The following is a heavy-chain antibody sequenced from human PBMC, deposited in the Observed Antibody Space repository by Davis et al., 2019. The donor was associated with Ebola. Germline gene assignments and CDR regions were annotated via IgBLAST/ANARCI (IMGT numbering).Heavy chain of an antibody. CDR2: IYYSGST. D-gene: IGHD3-3*01. CDR3: ARQDYDFWSGYYSPNWFDP. CDR1: GGSFSGYY. Sequence: SETLSLICAVYGGSFSGYYWSWIRQPPGKGLEWIGYIYYSGSTNYNPSLKSRVTISVDTSKNQFSLKLSSVTAADTAVYYCARQDYDFWSGYYSPNWFDPWGQGTLVTVSS. J-gene: IGHJ5*02. V-gene: IGHV4-59*08.